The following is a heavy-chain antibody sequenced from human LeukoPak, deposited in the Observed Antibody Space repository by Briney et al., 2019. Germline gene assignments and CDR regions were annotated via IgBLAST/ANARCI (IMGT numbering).Heavy chain of an antibody. Sequence: ASVKDSFKASGLTFNRYDIHWVGPATGQRLEGVGWLNSNSGNTGYAQNIKRRVTITRNTSISTAYMELSSLRSEDTAVYYCARRRGITGNTWFDPWGQGTLVTVSS. CDR2: LNSNSGNT. J-gene: IGHJ5*02. V-gene: IGHV1-8*03. CDR1: GLTFNRYD. D-gene: IGHD1-20*01. CDR3: ARRRGITGNTWFDP.